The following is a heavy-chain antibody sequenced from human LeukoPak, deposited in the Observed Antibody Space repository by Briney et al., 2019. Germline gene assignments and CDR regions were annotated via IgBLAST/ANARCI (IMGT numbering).Heavy chain of an antibody. CDR3: ASWYYCDSSGYPSSGLDY. CDR1: GFTVSSNY. V-gene: IGHV3-53*01. J-gene: IGHJ4*02. Sequence: PGGSLRLSCAASGFTVSSNYMSWVRQAPGKGLEWVSVIYSGGSTYYADSVKGRFTISRDNSKNTLYLQMNSLRAEDTAVYYCASWYYCDSSGYPSSGLDYWGQGTLVTVSS. D-gene: IGHD3-22*01. CDR2: IYSGGST.